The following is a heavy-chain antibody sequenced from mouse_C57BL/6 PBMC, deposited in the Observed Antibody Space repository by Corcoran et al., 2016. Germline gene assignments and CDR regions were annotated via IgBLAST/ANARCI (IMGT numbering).Heavy chain of an antibody. V-gene: IGHV1-26*01. CDR3: AREEGLGRFDY. CDR1: GYTFTDYY. D-gene: IGHD4-1*01. J-gene: IGHJ2*01. CDR2: INPNNGGT. Sequence: EVQLQQSGPELVKPGASVKISCKASGYTFTDYYMNWVKQSHGKSLEWIGDINPNNGGTSYNQKFKGKATWTVDKSSSTAYMELRSLTSEDSAVYYCAREEGLGRFDYGGQGTTLTVSS.